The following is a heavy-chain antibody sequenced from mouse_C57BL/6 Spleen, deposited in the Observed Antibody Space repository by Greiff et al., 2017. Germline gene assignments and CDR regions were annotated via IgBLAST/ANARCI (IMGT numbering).Heavy chain of an antibody. D-gene: IGHD2-3*01. CDR1: GFTFSSYA. CDR2: ISDGGSYT. CDR3: ARDPGDGYYVP. Sequence: EVQVVESGGGLVKPGGSLKLSCAASGFTFSSYAMSWVRQTPEKRLEWVATISDGGSYTYYPDNVKGRFTISRDNAKNNLYLQMSHLKSEDTAMYYCARDPGDGYYVPWGQGTLVTVSA. J-gene: IGHJ3*01. V-gene: IGHV5-4*01.